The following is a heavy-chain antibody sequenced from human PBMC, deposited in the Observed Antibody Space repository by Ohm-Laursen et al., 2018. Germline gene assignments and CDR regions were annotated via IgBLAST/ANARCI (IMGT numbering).Heavy chain of an antibody. CDR1: GYSISSGYY. J-gene: IGHJ4*02. V-gene: IGHV4-38-2*01. D-gene: IGHD6-13*01. CDR2: IYHSGST. CDR3: ARSPPAAGTSADY. Sequence: SDTLSLTCAVSGYSISSGYYWGWIRQPPGKGLEWIGSIYHSGSTYYNPSLKSRVTISVDTSKNQFSLKLSSVTAADTAVYYCARSPPAAGTSADYWGQGTLVTVSS.